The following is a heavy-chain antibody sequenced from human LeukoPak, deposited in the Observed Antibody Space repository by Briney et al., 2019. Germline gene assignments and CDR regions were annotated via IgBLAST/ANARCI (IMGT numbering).Heavy chain of an antibody. CDR1: GFTVSSYA. Sequence: GGSLRLSCAASGFTVSSYAMTWVRQAQGRGLEWVSAIGYSAGDTYYADSVKGRFTISRDNSMNTLYLQMSSLRADDTALYYCAKDDDGHHHGVDHWGQGTLVTVSS. CDR2: IGYSAGDT. D-gene: IGHD4-17*01. CDR3: AKDDDGHHHGVDH. J-gene: IGHJ4*02. V-gene: IGHV3-23*01.